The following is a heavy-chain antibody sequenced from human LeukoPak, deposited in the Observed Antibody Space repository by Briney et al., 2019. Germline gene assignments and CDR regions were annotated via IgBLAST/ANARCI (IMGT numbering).Heavy chain of an antibody. V-gene: IGHV1-69*13. J-gene: IGHJ3*02. CDR2: IIPIFGTA. Sequence: SVKVSCKASGGTFSSYAISWVRQAPGQGLEWMGEIIPIFGTANYAQKFQGRVTITADESTSTAYMELSSLRSEDTAVYYCASNREHDYGDRELNAFDIWGQGTMVTVSS. D-gene: IGHD4-17*01. CDR1: GGTFSSYA. CDR3: ASNREHDYGDRELNAFDI.